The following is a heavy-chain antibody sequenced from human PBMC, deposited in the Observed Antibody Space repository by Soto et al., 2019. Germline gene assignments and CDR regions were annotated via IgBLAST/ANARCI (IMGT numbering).Heavy chain of an antibody. D-gene: IGHD2-15*01. V-gene: IGHV3-30-3*01. Sequence: GGSLRLSCAADGFTFCSSALHWVLKARGNGLEWVAVISYDGSNKYYADSVKGRFTISRDNSKNTLYLQMNSLRAEDTAVYYCARAHNSNSGDPDISDYYYGMDVWGQGT. CDR1: GFTFCSSA. CDR3: ARAHNSNSGDPDISDYYYGMDV. J-gene: IGHJ6*02. CDR2: ISYDGSNK.